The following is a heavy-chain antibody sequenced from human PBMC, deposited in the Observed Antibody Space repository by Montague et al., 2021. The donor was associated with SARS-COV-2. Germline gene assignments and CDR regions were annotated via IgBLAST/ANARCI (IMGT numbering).Heavy chain of an antibody. D-gene: IGHD2-15*01. CDR3: AKGDIAYDYYGMDV. CDR2: ISWNSGSI. CDR1: GFTFGDYA. J-gene: IGHJ6*02. Sequence: SLRLSCAASGFTFGDYAMHWVRQAPGKGLEWVSGISWNSGSIGXXXSXXGRFTISRDNAKNSLYLQMNSLRAEDTALYYCAKGDIAYDYYGMDVWGQGTTVTVSS. V-gene: IGHV3-9*01.